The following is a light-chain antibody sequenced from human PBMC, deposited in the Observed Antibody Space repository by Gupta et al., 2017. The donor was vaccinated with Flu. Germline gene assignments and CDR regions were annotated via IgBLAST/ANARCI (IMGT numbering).Light chain of an antibody. Sequence: QSALTQPASVSGSPGQSITIPCTGTSSDVGGYNYVSWYQQHPGKAPKLMIYEVSNRPSGVSNRFSCSKSGNTASLTISGLQAEDEADYYCSSYTSSSTLVFGTGTKVTVL. CDR2: EVS. V-gene: IGLV2-14*01. J-gene: IGLJ1*01. CDR1: SSDVGGYNY. CDR3: SSYTSSSTLV.